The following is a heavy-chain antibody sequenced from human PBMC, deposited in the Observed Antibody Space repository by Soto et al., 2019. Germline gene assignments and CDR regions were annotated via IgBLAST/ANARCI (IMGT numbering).Heavy chain of an antibody. Sequence: QITLKESGPTLVKPTQTLTLTCNVSGVSLSTGGVGVGWIRQPPGKALEWLALIYWDDDPRSSPSLKSRLTITKDTSKNQVVLTMTIMAPEDTAKYYCAHMRAAKFDYWGQGTLVTVSS. D-gene: IGHD2-15*01. CDR3: AHMRAAKFDY. J-gene: IGHJ4*02. CDR1: GVSLSTGGVG. V-gene: IGHV2-5*02. CDR2: IYWDDDP.